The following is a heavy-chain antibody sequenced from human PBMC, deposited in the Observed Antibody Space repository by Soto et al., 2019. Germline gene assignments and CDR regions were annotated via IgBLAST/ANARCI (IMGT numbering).Heavy chain of an antibody. D-gene: IGHD3-16*02. CDR3: ARGKNVWGIYRLSTVYYGMDV. CDR1: GGSFSGYY. CDR2: INHSGST. J-gene: IGHJ6*02. Sequence: SETLSLTCAVYGGSFSGYYWSWIRQPPGKGLEWIGEINHSGSTNYNPSLKSRVTISVDTSKNQFSLKLSSVTAADTAVYYCARGKNVWGIYRLSTVYYGMDVWGQVTTVTVSS. V-gene: IGHV4-34*01.